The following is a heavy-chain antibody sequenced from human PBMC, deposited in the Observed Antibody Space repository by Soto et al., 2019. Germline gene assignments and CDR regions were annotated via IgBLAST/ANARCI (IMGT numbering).Heavy chain of an antibody. Sequence: ASVKVSCKASGYSFTNNDVSWVRQATGQGLEWMGWMNPGGGDTGYAQKFQGRVTMTRDISIATAYMELSSLRSDDTAIYYCARMETFGSLNWFDTWGQGPLVSVSS. CDR2: MNPGGGDT. CDR3: ARMETFGSLNWFDT. D-gene: IGHD3-16*01. J-gene: IGHJ5*02. V-gene: IGHV1-8*01. CDR1: GYSFTNND.